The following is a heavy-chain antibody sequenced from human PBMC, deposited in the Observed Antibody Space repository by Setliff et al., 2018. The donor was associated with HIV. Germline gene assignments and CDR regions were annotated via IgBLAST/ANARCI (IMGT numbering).Heavy chain of an antibody. V-gene: IGHV3-21*01. J-gene: IGHJ4*02. Sequence: GGSLRLSCAASGFTFNSYSMNWVRQAPGKGLEWVSSISSSNSYKHYADSVKGRFTISRDNAKNTLYLQMSSLRPDDTAIYYCVKPYTGYYYDGSVYDDFWGQGTLVTVSS. CDR2: ISSSNSYK. CDR3: VKPYTGYYYDGSVYDDF. D-gene: IGHD3-22*01. CDR1: GFTFNSYS.